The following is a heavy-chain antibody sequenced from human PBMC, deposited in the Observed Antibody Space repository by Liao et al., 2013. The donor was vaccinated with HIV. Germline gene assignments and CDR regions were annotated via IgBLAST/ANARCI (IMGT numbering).Heavy chain of an antibody. CDR2: MNSGGST. Sequence: QVQVQESGPGLVKPSETLSLTCTVSGDSISSYYWSWIRQSAGKGLEWIGRMNSGGSTNHNPSLKSRVIMSVDTSKNQSSLKLNSVTAADTAVYFCARGKETIFGVVTTFFDFWGQGTLVAVSS. V-gene: IGHV4-4*07. D-gene: IGHD3-3*01. CDR3: ARGKETIFGVVTTFFDF. J-gene: IGHJ4*02. CDR1: GDSISSYY.